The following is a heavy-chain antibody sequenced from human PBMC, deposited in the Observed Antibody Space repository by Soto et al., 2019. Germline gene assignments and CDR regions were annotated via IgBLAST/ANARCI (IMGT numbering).Heavy chain of an antibody. CDR1: GGTFSSYA. J-gene: IGHJ6*02. Sequence: QVQLVQSGAEVKKPGSSVKVSCKASGGTFSSYAIDWVRQAPGQGLEWMGGIIPLFGTTNYAQKLQGRVKPTADGSTRTAYMELSTLTAEDTAVYYCARGTVTGSEYNYYYYGMDVWGQGTTVTVSS. V-gene: IGHV1-69*12. CDR3: ARGTVTGSEYNYYYYGMDV. D-gene: IGHD1-1*01. CDR2: IIPLFGTT.